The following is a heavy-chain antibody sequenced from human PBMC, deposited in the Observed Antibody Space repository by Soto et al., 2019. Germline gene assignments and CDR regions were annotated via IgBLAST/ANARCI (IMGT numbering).Heavy chain of an antibody. J-gene: IGHJ5*02. Sequence: GESLKVSCKGSGYSFTSYWISWVRQMPGKGLEWMGRIDPSDSYTNYSPSFQGHVTISADKSISTAYLQWSSLKASDTAMYYCARGWPYGIWFDPWGQGTLVTVSS. D-gene: IGHD2-8*01. CDR2: IDPSDSYT. V-gene: IGHV5-10-1*01. CDR1: GYSFTSYW. CDR3: ARGWPYGIWFDP.